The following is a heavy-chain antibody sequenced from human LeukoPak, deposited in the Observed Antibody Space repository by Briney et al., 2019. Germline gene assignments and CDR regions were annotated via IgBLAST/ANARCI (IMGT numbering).Heavy chain of an antibody. CDR2: INPSGGST. CDR1: GYTFTSYY. V-gene: IGHV1-46*03. CDR3: ASAGYDGACDY. J-gene: IGHJ4*02. D-gene: IGHD5-12*01. Sequence: ASVRVSCKASGYTFTSYYMHWLRQAPGQGLEWMGIINPSGGSTSYAQKFQGRVTMTRDTSTSTVYMELSSLRSEDTAVYYCASAGYDGACDYWGQGTLVTVSS.